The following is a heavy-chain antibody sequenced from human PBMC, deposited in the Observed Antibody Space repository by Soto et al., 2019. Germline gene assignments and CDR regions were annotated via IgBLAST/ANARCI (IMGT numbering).Heavy chain of an antibody. Sequence: QVQLQESGPGLVKPSETLSLTCTVSGGSIGSYYWNWIRQPPGKGLEWIGYIYYSGSTNYNPSLKSRVTISVDTSKNQSSLKLSAVTAADTAVYYCARDGGVYYGMDVWGQGTTVTVSS. CDR1: GGSIGSYY. CDR3: ARDGGVYYGMDV. CDR2: IYYSGST. V-gene: IGHV4-59*01. D-gene: IGHD3-3*01. J-gene: IGHJ6*02.